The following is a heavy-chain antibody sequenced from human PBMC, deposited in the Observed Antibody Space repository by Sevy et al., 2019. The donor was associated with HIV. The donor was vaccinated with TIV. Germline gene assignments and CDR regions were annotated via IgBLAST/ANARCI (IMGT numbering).Heavy chain of an antibody. Sequence: ASVKVSCKASGYSFTAYYMHWVRQVPGQGLEWMGWINPNSDDTNYAQKFQGRVTMTSDASVSTTYMELTRLRSDDTAIYYCAREVVIFGGHNGLDVWGQGTTVTVSS. D-gene: IGHD3-3*01. CDR2: INPNSDDT. CDR3: AREVVIFGGHNGLDV. V-gene: IGHV1-2*02. CDR1: GYSFTAYY. J-gene: IGHJ6*02.